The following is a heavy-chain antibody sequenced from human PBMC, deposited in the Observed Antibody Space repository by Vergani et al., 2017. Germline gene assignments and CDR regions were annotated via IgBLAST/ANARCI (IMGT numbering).Heavy chain of an antibody. CDR1: GGTFSSYA. D-gene: IGHD2-2*01. Sequence: QVQLVESGAEVKKPGSSVKVSCKASGGTFSSYAISWVRQAPGQGLEWMGRIIPILGTANYAQKFQGRVTITADETTSTVYMELGSLRSGDTAVYYCARVWLVVPAAIGFRRWAFDIWGQGTMVTVSS. CDR3: ARVWLVVPAAIGFRRWAFDI. V-gene: IGHV1-69*11. J-gene: IGHJ3*02. CDR2: IIPILGTA.